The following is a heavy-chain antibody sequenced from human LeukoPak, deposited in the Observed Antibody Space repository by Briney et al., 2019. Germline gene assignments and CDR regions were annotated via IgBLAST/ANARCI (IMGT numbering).Heavy chain of an antibody. Sequence: GGSLRLSCAASGFTFSSYWMSWVRQAPGKGLEWVANIKQDGSEKYYVDSVKGRFTISRDNSKNTLYLQMNSLRAEDTAVYYCAKDRWNFDYWGQGTLVTVSS. CDR2: IKQDGSEK. D-gene: IGHD1-1*01. CDR1: GFTFSSYW. V-gene: IGHV3-7*03. CDR3: AKDRWNFDY. J-gene: IGHJ4*02.